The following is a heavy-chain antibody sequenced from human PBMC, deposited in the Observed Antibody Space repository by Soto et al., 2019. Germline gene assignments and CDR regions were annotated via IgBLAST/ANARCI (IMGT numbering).Heavy chain of an antibody. Sequence: QMQLVQSGPEVKKPGTSVKVSCKASGFTFTSSAMQWVRQARGQRLEWIGWIVVVSGNTNYAKKFQERVNITREMSTRTDDMELSSLRSEDTDVYYCAADPSPQPYDFWSGYYYYYMDVLGKGTTVTVSS. J-gene: IGHJ6*03. CDR3: AADPSPQPYDFWSGYYYYYMDV. V-gene: IGHV1-58*02. D-gene: IGHD3-3*01. CDR2: IVVVSGNT. CDR1: GFTFTSSA.